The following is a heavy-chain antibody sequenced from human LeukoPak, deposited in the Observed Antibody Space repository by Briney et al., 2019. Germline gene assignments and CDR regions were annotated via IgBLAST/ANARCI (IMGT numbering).Heavy chain of an antibody. V-gene: IGHV1-2*02. Sequence: ASVKVSCKASGYTFTGYYMHWVRQAPGQGLEWMGWINPNSGGTNYARKFQGRVTMTRDTSISTAYMELSRLRSDDTAVYYCARVPPRNTVTTTGDYWGQGTLVTVSS. CDR1: GYTFTGYY. D-gene: IGHD4-11*01. CDR3: ARVPPRNTVTTTGDY. J-gene: IGHJ4*02. CDR2: INPNSGGT.